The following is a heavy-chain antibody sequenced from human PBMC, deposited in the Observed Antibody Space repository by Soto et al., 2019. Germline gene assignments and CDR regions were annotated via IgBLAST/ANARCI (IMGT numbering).Heavy chain of an antibody. V-gene: IGHV3-48*03. D-gene: IGHD4-17*01. Sequence: GGSLRLSCAASGFTFSSYEMNWVRQAPGKGLEWVSYISSSGSTIYYADSVKGRFTISRDNAKNSLYLQMNSLRAEDTAVYYCASTMTTVTSGDYWGQGTLVTGSS. CDR2: ISSSGSTI. CDR3: ASTMTTVTSGDY. J-gene: IGHJ4*02. CDR1: GFTFSSYE.